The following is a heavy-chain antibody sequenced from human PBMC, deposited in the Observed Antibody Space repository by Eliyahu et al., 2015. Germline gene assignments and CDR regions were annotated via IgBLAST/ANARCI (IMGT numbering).Heavy chain of an antibody. D-gene: IGHD1-26*01. CDR2: ISGSGGST. Sequence: RLSCAASGFTFSSYAMSWVRQAPGKGLEWVSAISGSGGSTYYADSVKGRFTISRDNSKNTLYLQMNXLKAEDTAVYYCAKDVGAMVREYFDYWGQGTLVTVSS. J-gene: IGHJ4*02. V-gene: IGHV3-23*01. CDR1: GFTFSSYA. CDR3: AKDVGAMVREYFDY.